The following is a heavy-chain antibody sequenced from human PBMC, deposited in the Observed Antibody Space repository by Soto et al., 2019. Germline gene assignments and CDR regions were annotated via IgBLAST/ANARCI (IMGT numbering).Heavy chain of an antibody. CDR2: ISSGSKTI. Sequence: GGSLRLSCAASGFTFSSYSVNWVRQAPGKGLEWVSYISSGSKTIFYADSVKGRFTVSRDNAKNSQYLQMNSLRDEDTAVYYCAREDILGVRSFDYWGQGTLVTVSS. CDR3: AREDILGVRSFDY. CDR1: GFTFSSYS. J-gene: IGHJ4*02. D-gene: IGHD3-9*01. V-gene: IGHV3-48*02.